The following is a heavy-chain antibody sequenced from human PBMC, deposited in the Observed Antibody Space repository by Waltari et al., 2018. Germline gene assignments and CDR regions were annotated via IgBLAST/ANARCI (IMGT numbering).Heavy chain of an antibody. V-gene: IGHV3-7*03. D-gene: IGHD6-19*01. CDR1: GFTFSSYW. CDR2: IKQDGSEK. J-gene: IGHJ6*02. CDR3: VRGSGWYGDGMDV. Sequence: EVQLVESGGGLVQPGGSLRLSCAASGFTFSSYWMSWVRQAPGKGLEWVANIKQDGSEKYYVDAVKGRFTISRDNAKNSLYLQMNSLRAEDTAVYYCVRGSGWYGDGMDVWGQGTTVTVSS.